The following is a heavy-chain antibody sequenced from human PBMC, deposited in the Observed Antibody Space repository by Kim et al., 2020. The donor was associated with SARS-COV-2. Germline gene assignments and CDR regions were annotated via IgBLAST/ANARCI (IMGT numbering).Heavy chain of an antibody. CDR1: GGTFSSYA. CDR3: ARWGENSDYYDSSGPDAFDI. V-gene: IGHV1-69*13. CDR2: IIPIFGTA. Sequence: SVKVSCKASGGTFSSYASSWVRQAPGQGLEWMGGIIPIFGTANYARKFQGRVTITADESTSTAYMELSSLRSEDTAAYYCARWGENSDYYDSSGPDAFDIWGQGTMVTVSS. J-gene: IGHJ3*02. D-gene: IGHD3-22*01.